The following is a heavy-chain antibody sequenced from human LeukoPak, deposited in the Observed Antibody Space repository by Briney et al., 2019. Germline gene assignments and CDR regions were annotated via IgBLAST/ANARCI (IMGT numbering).Heavy chain of an antibody. V-gene: IGHV4-39*07. D-gene: IGHD3-22*01. J-gene: IGHJ3*02. CDR1: GGSISSSSYY. CDR2: IYYSGST. Sequence: SETPSLTCTVSGGSISSSSYYWGWIRQPPGKGLEWIGSIYYSGSTYYNPSLKSRVTISVDTSKNQFSLKLSSVTAADTAVYYCVSYYYDSSGYYENAFDIWGQGTMVTVSS. CDR3: VSYYYDSSGYYENAFDI.